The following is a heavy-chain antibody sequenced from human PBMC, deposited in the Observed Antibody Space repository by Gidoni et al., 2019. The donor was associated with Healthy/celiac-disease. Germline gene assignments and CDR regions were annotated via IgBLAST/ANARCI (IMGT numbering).Heavy chain of an antibody. CDR2: ISGSGGST. CDR3: AKGDYCTNGVCPNYYLDY. D-gene: IGHD2-8*01. Sequence: EVQLLESGGGLVQPGGSLRLSCAASGFTFSSYAMRWVRRAPGKGLEWVSVISGSGGSTYYADSVKGRFTISRDNSKNTLYPQMNSLRAEDTAVYYCAKGDYCTNGVCPNYYLDYWGQGTLVTVSS. V-gene: IGHV3-23*01. CDR1: GFTFSSYA. J-gene: IGHJ4*02.